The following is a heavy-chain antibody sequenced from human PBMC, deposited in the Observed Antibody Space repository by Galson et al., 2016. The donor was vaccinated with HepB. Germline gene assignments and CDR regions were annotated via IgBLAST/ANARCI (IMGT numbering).Heavy chain of an antibody. D-gene: IGHD3-3*01. J-gene: IGHJ4*02. CDR1: GFSPNTYGVA. Sequence: PALVKPTQTLTLTCPLSGFSPNTYGVAVGWIRQPPGKALEWLAYIYYNDDERYSPSLRTRLTVTKDTAKNQVVLTMTNMGPADTGTYYCAQSSLDFPMLGYWGQGTPVTVSS. V-gene: IGHV2-5*01. CDR3: AQSSLDFPMLGY. CDR2: IYYNDDE.